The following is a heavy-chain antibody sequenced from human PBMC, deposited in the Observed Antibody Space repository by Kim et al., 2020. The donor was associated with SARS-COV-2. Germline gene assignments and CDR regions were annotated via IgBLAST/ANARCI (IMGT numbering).Heavy chain of an antibody. Sequence: GGSLRLSCAASGFTFSSYAMSWVRQAPGKGLEWVSAISGSGGSTYYADSVKGRFTISRDNSKNTLYLQMNSLRAEDTAVYYCANAHLEAEFSRVVDYWGQGTLVTVSS. V-gene: IGHV3-23*01. CDR2: ISGSGGST. CDR3: ANAHLEAEFSRVVDY. CDR1: GFTFSSYA. D-gene: IGHD3-3*01. J-gene: IGHJ4*02.